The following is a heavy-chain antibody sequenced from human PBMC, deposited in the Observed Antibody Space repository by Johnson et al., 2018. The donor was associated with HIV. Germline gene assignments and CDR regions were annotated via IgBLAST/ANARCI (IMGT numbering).Heavy chain of an antibody. CDR1: GFTLDDYG. CDR2: VSYDSSNK. CDR3: ARARAKVVAGLDAFDI. V-gene: IGHV3-30*03. J-gene: IGHJ3*02. Sequence: QVHLVESGGGLVTPGGSLRLSCAASGFTLDDYGMAWVRQAPGKGLEWVAVVSYDSSNKYYADSVKGRVTISRDNSNTTLYLQMGSLRVEDMATYYCARARAKVVAGLDAFDIWGQGTMFTVSS. D-gene: IGHD6-19*01.